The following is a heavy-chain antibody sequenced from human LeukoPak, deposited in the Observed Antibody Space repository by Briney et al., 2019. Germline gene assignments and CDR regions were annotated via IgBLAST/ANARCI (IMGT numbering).Heavy chain of an antibody. CDR1: GGSISSGGYY. J-gene: IGHJ5*02. CDR2: IYYSGST. V-gene: IGHV4-31*03. Sequence: SQTLSLTCTVSGGSISSGGYYWSWIRQHPGKGLEWIGYIYYSGSTYYNPSLKSRVTISVDTSKNQFSLKLSSVTAADTAVYYCARQQGFLEPFDPWGQGTLVTVSS. D-gene: IGHD3-3*01. CDR3: ARQQGFLEPFDP.